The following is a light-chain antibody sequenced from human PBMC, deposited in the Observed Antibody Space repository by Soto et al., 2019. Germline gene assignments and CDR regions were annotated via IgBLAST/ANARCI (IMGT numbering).Light chain of an antibody. V-gene: IGLV1-51*01. CDR1: NSNIGENY. CDR2: ETD. CDR3: GTWDNSLRVGL. J-gene: IGLJ2*01. Sequence: QLVLTQPPSVSAAPGQRVTISCSGDNSNIGENYVSWYQQVPGTAPRLLIYETDERPSGTPDRFSGSKSGTSATLDITGLQTGDEADYYCGTWDNSLRVGLFGGGTKLTVL.